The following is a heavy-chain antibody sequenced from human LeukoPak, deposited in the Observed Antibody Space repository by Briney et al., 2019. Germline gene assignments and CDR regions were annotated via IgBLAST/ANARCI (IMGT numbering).Heavy chain of an antibody. V-gene: IGHV4-34*01. CDR3: ARSQQLVDLDY. CDR1: GGSFSGYY. J-gene: IGHJ4*02. Sequence: PSETLSLTGAVYGGSFSGYYWNWIRQPPGKGLEWIGEINDSGNTNYNPSLKSRVTISADTSKNQFSLKLSSVTAADTAVYYCARSQQLVDLDYWGQGTLVTVSS. D-gene: IGHD6-13*01. CDR2: INDSGNT.